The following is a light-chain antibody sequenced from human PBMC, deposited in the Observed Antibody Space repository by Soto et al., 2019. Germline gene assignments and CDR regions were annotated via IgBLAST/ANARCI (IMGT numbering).Light chain of an antibody. CDR2: GNN. Sequence: QSVLTQPPSVSGAPGLRVTISCTGSSSNIGAGYDVHWYQQLPGTAPKLLIYGNNNRPSGVPDRFSGSKSGTSASLAIIGLQAEDEADYHCQSYDSSLSGSVFGGGTKVTVL. CDR3: QSYDSSLSGSV. CDR1: SSNIGAGYD. J-gene: IGLJ3*02. V-gene: IGLV1-40*01.